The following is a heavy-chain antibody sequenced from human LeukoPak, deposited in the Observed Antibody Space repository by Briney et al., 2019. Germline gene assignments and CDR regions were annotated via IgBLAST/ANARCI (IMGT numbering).Heavy chain of an antibody. CDR3: ALGQYGGKWSAFDF. D-gene: IGHD4-23*01. J-gene: IGHJ4*02. V-gene: IGHV3-23*01. CDR2: ISGSGGST. Sequence: VGSLRLSCAASGFTFSSYAMSWVRQAPGKGLKWGSAISGSGGSTYYADSVKGRFTISRDNSKNTLYLQMNSLRAEDTAVYYCALGQYGGKWSAFDFWGQGTLVTVSS. CDR1: GFTFSSYA.